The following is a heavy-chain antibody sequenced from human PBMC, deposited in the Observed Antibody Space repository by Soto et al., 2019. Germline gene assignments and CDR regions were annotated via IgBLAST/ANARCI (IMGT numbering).Heavy chain of an antibody. V-gene: IGHV3-49*03. Sequence: GGSLRLSCTASGFTFGDYAMSWFRQAPGKGLEWVGFIRSKAYGGTTEYAASVKGRFTISRDDSKSIACLQMNSLKTEDTAVYYCTLAHCSGGSCYSWAAFDLWGQGTMVTVSS. CDR3: TLAHCSGGSCYSWAAFDL. CDR2: IRSKAYGGTT. J-gene: IGHJ3*01. D-gene: IGHD2-15*01. CDR1: GFTFGDYA.